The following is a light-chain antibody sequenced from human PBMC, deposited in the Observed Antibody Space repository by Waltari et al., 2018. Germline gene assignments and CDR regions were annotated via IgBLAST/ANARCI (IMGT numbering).Light chain of an antibody. CDR3: CSFAGNSLV. CDR1: SSNIGSYGL. Sequence: QSALTQPASVSGSPGQSITISCTGTSSNIGSYGLLSWYQQHPGQAPKLVIYEVTKRPSGVSNRYSGSKSGNTASLTISGLQAEDDADYYCCSFAGNSLVFGTGTKVSVL. CDR2: EVT. V-gene: IGLV2-23*02. J-gene: IGLJ1*01.